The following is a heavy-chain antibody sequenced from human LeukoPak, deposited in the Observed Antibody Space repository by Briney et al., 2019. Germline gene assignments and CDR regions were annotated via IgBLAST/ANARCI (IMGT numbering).Heavy chain of an antibody. Sequence: PSQTLSLTCTVSGGSISSGSYYWSWIRQPAGKGLEWIGRIYTSGSTNYNPSLKSRVTISVDTSKNQFSLKLSSVTAADTAVYYCAREVVAATIDYWGQGTLVTVSP. V-gene: IGHV4-61*02. CDR3: AREVVAATIDY. CDR2: IYTSGST. D-gene: IGHD2-15*01. CDR1: GGSISSGSYY. J-gene: IGHJ4*02.